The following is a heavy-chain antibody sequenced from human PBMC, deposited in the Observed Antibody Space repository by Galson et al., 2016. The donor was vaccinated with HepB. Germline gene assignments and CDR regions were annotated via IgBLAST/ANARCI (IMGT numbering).Heavy chain of an antibody. J-gene: IGHJ4*02. CDR1: GFTFSSYS. Sequence: SLRLSCAASGFTFSSYSMNWVRQAPGKGLAWISYIGSSSATIFSADSVTGRFTISRDDAKNSLYLQMNSLRAEDTALYYCAKDSPYSSGWSTYWGQGTLVTASS. D-gene: IGHD6-19*01. CDR3: AKDSPYSSGWSTY. CDR2: IGSSSATI. V-gene: IGHV3-48*04.